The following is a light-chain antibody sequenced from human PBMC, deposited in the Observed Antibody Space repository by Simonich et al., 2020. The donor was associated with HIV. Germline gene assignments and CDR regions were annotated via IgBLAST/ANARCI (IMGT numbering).Light chain of an antibody. Sequence: QSALTQPASVSGSPGQSITISCTGTGSDVGGYNSVSGYHHHPGKAPKLMIYDVSKRPSGVSNRFSGSKSGNTASLTISGLQAEDEADYYCSSYTSSSTWVFGGGTKLTVL. J-gene: IGLJ3*02. CDR2: DVS. CDR1: GSDVGGYNS. CDR3: SSYTSSSTWV. V-gene: IGLV2-14*03.